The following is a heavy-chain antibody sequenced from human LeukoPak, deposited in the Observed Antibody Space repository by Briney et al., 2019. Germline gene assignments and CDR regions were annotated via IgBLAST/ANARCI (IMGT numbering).Heavy chain of an antibody. Sequence: PGGSLRLSCAAAGFIFDDYAIHWVRQPPGKGLEWVSGISWNSGSIGYADSVKGRFTISRDNATTSLYLQINSLGAEDTAFYYCEKDTSAFYGAGGTFDNWGQGTMVTVS. J-gene: IGHJ3*02. CDR2: ISWNSGSI. V-gene: IGHV3-9*01. D-gene: IGHD2-15*01. CDR1: GFIFDDYA. CDR3: EKDTSAFYGAGGTFDN.